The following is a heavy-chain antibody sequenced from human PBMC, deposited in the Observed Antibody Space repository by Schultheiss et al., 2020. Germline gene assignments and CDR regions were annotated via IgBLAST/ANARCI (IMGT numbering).Heavy chain of an antibody. CDR2: ISSSSSYI. J-gene: IGHJ5*02. Sequence: GESLKISCAASGFTFSSYSMNWVRQAPGKGLEWVSSISSSSSYIYYADSVKGRFTISRDNAKNSLYLQMNSLRAEDTAVYYCASEGEGFDPWGQGTLVTVSS. CDR1: GFTFSSYS. CDR3: ASEGEGFDP. V-gene: IGHV3-21*01.